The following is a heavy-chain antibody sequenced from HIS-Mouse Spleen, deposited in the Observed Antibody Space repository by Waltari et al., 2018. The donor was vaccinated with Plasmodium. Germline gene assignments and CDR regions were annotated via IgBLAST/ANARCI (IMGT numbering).Heavy chain of an antibody. Sequence: QVQLVQSGAEVKKPGASVKVSCKASGYTFTRYFMHWVPLAPGQGLEWMGWVNPNSGGTNYAQRFQGRVTMTRDTSSSTAYMELSRLRSDDTAVYYCARDPKQLGSAFDIWGQGTMVTVSS. D-gene: IGHD7-27*01. J-gene: IGHJ3*02. CDR2: VNPNSGGT. CDR1: GYTFTRYF. V-gene: IGHV1-2*02. CDR3: ARDPKQLGSAFDI.